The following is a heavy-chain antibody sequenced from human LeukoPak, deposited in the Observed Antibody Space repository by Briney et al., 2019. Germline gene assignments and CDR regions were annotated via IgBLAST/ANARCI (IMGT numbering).Heavy chain of an antibody. Sequence: PGGSLRLSCAASGFTVSINYMSWIRQPPGKGLEWIGEINHSGSTNYNPSLKSRVTISVDTSKNQFSLKLSSVTAADTAVYYCARMVSFDYWGQGTLVTVSS. J-gene: IGHJ4*02. CDR1: GFTVSINY. CDR2: INHSGST. V-gene: IGHV4-34*01. D-gene: IGHD5-18*01. CDR3: ARMVSFDY.